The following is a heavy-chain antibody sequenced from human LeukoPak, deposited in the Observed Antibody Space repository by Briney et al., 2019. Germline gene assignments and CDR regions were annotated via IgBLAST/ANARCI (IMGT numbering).Heavy chain of an antibody. CDR2: IRDDGSDK. V-gene: IGHV3-30*02. CDR1: GFTFSYYA. J-gene: IGHJ4*02. D-gene: IGHD2-2*01. Sequence: PGGSLRLSCAASGFTFSYYAMHWVRQAPGKGLEWVAFIRDDGSDKDYVDSVKGRFTISRDKSKDTLYLQMNSLRDEDTAVYYCARGRNGRYQPTIDIWGQGTLVTVSA. CDR3: ARGRNGRYQPTIDI.